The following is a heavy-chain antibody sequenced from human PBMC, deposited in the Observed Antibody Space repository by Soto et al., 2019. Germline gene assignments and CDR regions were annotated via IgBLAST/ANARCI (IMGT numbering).Heavy chain of an antibody. CDR3: ARERYGEYYFDY. J-gene: IGHJ4*02. D-gene: IGHD5-18*01. Sequence: GGSLRLSCAASGFTFSSYWMHWVRQAPGKGLVWVSRINSDGSSTSYADSVKGRFTISRDNAKNTLYLQMNSLRAEDTAVYYCARERYGEYYFDYLGQGTLVTVSS. CDR2: INSDGSST. V-gene: IGHV3-74*01. CDR1: GFTFSSYW.